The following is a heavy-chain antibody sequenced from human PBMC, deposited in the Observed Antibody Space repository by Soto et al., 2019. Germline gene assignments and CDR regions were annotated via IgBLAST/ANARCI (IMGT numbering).Heavy chain of an antibody. D-gene: IGHD2-2*01. Sequence: PSETLSLTCAVYGGSFSGYYWSWIRQPPGKGLEWIGEINHSGSTNYNPSLKSRVTISVDTSKNQFSLKLSSVTAADTAVYYCARVWYQLLWGNWFDPWGQGTLVTVSS. J-gene: IGHJ5*02. CDR3: ARVWYQLLWGNWFDP. CDR1: GGSFSGYY. CDR2: INHSGST. V-gene: IGHV4-34*01.